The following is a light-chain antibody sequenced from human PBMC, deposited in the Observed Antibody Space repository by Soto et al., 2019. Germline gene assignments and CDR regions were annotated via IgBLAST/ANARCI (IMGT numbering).Light chain of an antibody. CDR3: ISYAGSNLLYV. CDR2: EVS. CDR1: SSDVGGYNY. V-gene: IGLV2-8*01. Sequence: QSVLTQPPSASGSPGQSVTISCTGTSSDVGGYNYVSWYQQHPGKAPKLMIYEVSKRPSGVPDRFSGPKSGNTASLTVSGLQADDEAYFFFISYAGSNLLYVFGTGT. J-gene: IGLJ1*01.